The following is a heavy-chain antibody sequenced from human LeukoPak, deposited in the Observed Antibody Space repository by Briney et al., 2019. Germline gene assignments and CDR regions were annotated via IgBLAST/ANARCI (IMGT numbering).Heavy chain of an antibody. CDR1: GFTFSSYG. D-gene: IGHD5-18*01. CDR3: AGVGALETDTAMVFVF. Sequence: GGSLRLSCAASGFTFSSYGMHWVRQAPGKGLEWVSSISSSSSYIYYPDSVKGRFTISRDNAKNSLYLQMNSLRAEDTAVYYCAGVGALETDTAMVFVFWGQGTLVTVSS. V-gene: IGHV3-21*01. CDR2: ISSSSSYI. J-gene: IGHJ4*02.